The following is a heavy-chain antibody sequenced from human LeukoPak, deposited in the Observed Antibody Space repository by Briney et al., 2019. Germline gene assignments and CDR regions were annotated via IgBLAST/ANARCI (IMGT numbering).Heavy chain of an antibody. J-gene: IGHJ4*02. CDR1: GFTFSSYW. Sequence: GGSLRLSCAASGFTFSSYWMSWVRQAPGKGLEWVANIRQDGSEKYYVDSVKGRFTISRDNAKNSLYLQMNSLRAEDTAVYYCARDSGGYYDSSGYYYGIDYWGQGTLVTVSS. CDR3: ARDSGGYYDSSGYYYGIDY. CDR2: IRQDGSEK. D-gene: IGHD3-22*01. V-gene: IGHV3-7*03.